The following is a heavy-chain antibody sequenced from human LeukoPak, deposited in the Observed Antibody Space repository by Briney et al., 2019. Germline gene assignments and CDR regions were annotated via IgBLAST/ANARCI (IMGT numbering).Heavy chain of an antibody. D-gene: IGHD1-26*01. J-gene: IGHJ6*02. CDR3: ARGIVGATPYYYYGMDV. CDR2: INSDGSST. CDR1: GFTVSSNY. Sequence: GGSLRLSCAASGFTVSSNYMSWVRQAPGKGLVWVSRINSDGSSTSYADSVKGRFTISRDNAKNTLYLQMNSLRAEDTAVYYCARGIVGATPYYYYGMDVWGQGTTVTVSS. V-gene: IGHV3-74*01.